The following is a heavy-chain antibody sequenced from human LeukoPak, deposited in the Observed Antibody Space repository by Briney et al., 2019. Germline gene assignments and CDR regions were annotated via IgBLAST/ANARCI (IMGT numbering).Heavy chain of an antibody. CDR2: FDPEDGET. CDR1: GYTLTELS. CDR3: ATDAYCSGGSCYSGFDY. J-gene: IGHJ4*02. Sequence: ASVKVSCKVSGYTLTELSMHWVRQAPGKGLEWMGGFDPEDGETIYAQKFQGRVTMTEDTSTDTAYMELSSLRSEDTAVYYCATDAYCSGGSCYSGFDYWGQGTLVTVSS. D-gene: IGHD2-15*01. V-gene: IGHV1-24*01.